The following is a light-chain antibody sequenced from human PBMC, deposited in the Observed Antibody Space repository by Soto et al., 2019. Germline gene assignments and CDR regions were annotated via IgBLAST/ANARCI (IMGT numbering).Light chain of an antibody. CDR2: TGS. J-gene: IGKJ4*01. Sequence: DIQMTQSPSSVSAYVGARASITCRTSQGISNCLAWYQQKPVRAPKLLIYTGSSLQSGVPSRFSGTGSGTDFTLTISSLQPEDVATYYCQQANSFPLTFGGGTKVEIK. CDR3: QQANSFPLT. CDR1: QGISNC. V-gene: IGKV1-12*01.